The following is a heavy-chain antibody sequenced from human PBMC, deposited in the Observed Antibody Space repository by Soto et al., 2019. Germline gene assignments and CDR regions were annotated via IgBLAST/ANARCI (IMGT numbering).Heavy chain of an antibody. CDR1: GLTFGSRA. V-gene: IGHV3-23*01. CDR2: ITDTGGDA. CDR3: ARGIHWFDP. Sequence: GGSLRLSCVASGLTFGSRAMSWVRQSPGEGLEWVSTITDTGGDAKYADSVRGRFAISRDNAKSTLYLEMISLRAEDTAVYYCARGIHWFDPWGQGTLVTVSS. J-gene: IGHJ5*02.